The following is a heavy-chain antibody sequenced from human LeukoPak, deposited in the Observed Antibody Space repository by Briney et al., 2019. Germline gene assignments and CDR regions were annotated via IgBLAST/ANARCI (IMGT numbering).Heavy chain of an antibody. Sequence: PGASLRLSCAASGFTFSNYAMNWVRQAPGKGLEWVSATSGSGGSTYYADSVKGRFTISRDNSKNTLYLQMNSLRAEDTAVYYCAKDQRYDILTGYFEQDYWGQGTLVTVSS. V-gene: IGHV3-23*01. CDR3: AKDQRYDILTGYFEQDY. J-gene: IGHJ4*02. D-gene: IGHD3-9*01. CDR1: GFTFSNYA. CDR2: TSGSGGST.